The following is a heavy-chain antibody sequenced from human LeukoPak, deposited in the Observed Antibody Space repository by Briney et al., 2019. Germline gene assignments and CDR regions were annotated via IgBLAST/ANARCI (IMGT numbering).Heavy chain of an antibody. CDR3: ASAYYYDSSGYDAFDI. CDR1: GGSISGHY. CDR2: IHYSGRP. V-gene: IGHV4-59*11. J-gene: IGHJ3*02. D-gene: IGHD3-22*01. Sequence: PSETLSLTCTVSGGSISGHYWTWIRQPPGKGLEWLGQIHYSGRPDYNPSLKSRVTISVDTSKNQLSLKVTSVTGADTAVYYCASAYYYDSSGYDAFDIWGQGTMVTVSS.